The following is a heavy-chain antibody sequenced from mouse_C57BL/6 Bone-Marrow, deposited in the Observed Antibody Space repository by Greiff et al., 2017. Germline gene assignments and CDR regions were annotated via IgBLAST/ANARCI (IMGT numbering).Heavy chain of an antibody. CDR2: IDPSDSGT. D-gene: IGHD2-13*01. Sequence: QVQLQQPGAELVRPGSSVKLSCKASGYTFTSYWMPWVKQRPIQGLEWIGNIDPSDSGTHYNQKFKDKATLTVDKSSSTAYMQLSSLTSGGTAVYYCARWGDPRLAYWGQGALVTVSA. CDR1: GYTFTSYW. CDR3: ARWGDPRLAY. J-gene: IGHJ3*01. V-gene: IGHV1-52*01.